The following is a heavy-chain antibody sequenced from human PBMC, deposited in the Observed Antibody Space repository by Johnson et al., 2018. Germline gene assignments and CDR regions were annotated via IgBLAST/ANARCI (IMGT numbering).Heavy chain of an antibody. CDR3: ARHKYNTGWAD. Sequence: QVQLVQSGAEVKKPGSSVNVSCKASGGTFSSYGITWVRQAPGQGLEWLGEIMPIFGTPNYAQKFQGRVTINADESTSTAYMELTSLRSEETAVYYCARHKYNTGWADWGQGTLLTVSS. CDR1: GGTFSSYG. D-gene: IGHD6-19*01. J-gene: IGHJ4*02. V-gene: IGHV1-69*12. CDR2: IMPIFGTP.